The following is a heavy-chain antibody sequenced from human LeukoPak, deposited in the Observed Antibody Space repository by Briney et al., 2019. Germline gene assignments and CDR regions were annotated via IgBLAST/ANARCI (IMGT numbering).Heavy chain of an antibody. V-gene: IGHV3-30-3*01. CDR1: GFTFSSYA. J-gene: IGHJ6*02. Sequence: GGSLRLSCAASGFTFSSYAMHWVRQAPGKGLEWVAVTSYDGSNKYYADSVKGRFTISKDTSRNTLYLQMNSLRAEDTAVYYCARGGDSIYARYYYGMDVWGQGTTVTVSS. CDR2: TSYDGSNK. CDR3: ARGGDSIYARYYYGMDV. D-gene: IGHD4-11*01.